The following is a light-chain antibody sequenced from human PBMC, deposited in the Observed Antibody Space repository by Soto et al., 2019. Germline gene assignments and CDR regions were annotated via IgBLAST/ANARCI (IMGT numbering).Light chain of an antibody. V-gene: IGLV2-14*01. J-gene: IGLJ2*01. CDR2: EVS. CDR1: SSDVGGFNY. CDR3: SSYPSTSTLGV. Sequence: QSVLTQPASVSGSPGQSITISCTGTSSDVGGFNYVSWYQQHPGKAPKLLIYEVSNRPSGVSNRFSGSKSGNTASLTISGLQAEDEADYYCSSYPSTSTLGVFGGGTKLTVL.